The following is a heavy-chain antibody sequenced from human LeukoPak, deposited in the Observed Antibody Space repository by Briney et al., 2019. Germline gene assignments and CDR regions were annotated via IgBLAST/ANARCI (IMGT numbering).Heavy chain of an antibody. Sequence: ASVKVSCKASGYTFTSYAMHWVRQAPGQRLEWMGWINAGNGNTKYSQKFQGRVTITRDTSASTAYMELSRLRSDDTAVYYCARVRLRSYFDYWGQGTLVTVSS. D-gene: IGHD3-10*01. V-gene: IGHV1-3*01. CDR1: GYTFTSYA. CDR2: INAGNGNT. CDR3: ARVRLRSYFDY. J-gene: IGHJ4*02.